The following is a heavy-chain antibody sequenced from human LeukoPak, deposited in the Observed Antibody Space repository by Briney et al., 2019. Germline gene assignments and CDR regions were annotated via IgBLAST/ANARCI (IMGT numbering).Heavy chain of an antibody. J-gene: IGHJ4*02. D-gene: IGHD6-13*01. CDR1: GFTFSDYY. CDR2: ISSSGSTI. CDR3: TRASIAAADDY. Sequence: GGSLRLSCAASGFTFSDYYMSWIRQAPGKGLEWVSYISSSGSTIYYADSVKGRFTISRDNAKNSLYLQMNSLRAEDTAVYYCTRASIAAADDYWGQGTLVTVSS. V-gene: IGHV3-11*01.